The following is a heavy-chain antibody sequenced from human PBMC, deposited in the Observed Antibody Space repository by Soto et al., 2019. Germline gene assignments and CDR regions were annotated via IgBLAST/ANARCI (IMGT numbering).Heavy chain of an antibody. D-gene: IGHD2-21*02. CDR1: GFSLTTSGLG. CDR3: AHRLTATAFDI. J-gene: IGHJ3*02. V-gene: IGHV2-5*02. CDR2: IYWDDDE. Sequence: SGPTLVNPTQTLTLTFTFSGFSLTTSGLGVGWIRQPPGKALEWLALIYWDDDEGYSPFLKSRLTITKDTSKNQVVLTMTNMDPVDTATYYCAHRLTATAFDIWGQGTMVTVSS.